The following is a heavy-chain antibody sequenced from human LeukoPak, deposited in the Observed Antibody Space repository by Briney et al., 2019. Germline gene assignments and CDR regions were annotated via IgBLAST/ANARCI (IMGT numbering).Heavy chain of an antibody. Sequence: GGSLRLSCAASGFSFSDYTMNWVRLDPGKGLEWVSSISGSSNYIYYADSVKGRFTISRGNAKNSLYLQMNSLRVEDTAVYYCARDESGDNDAFDIWGRGTMVTVSS. V-gene: IGHV3-21*01. CDR2: ISGSSNYI. J-gene: IGHJ3*02. CDR3: ARDESGDNDAFDI. D-gene: IGHD2-21*01. CDR1: GFSFSDYT.